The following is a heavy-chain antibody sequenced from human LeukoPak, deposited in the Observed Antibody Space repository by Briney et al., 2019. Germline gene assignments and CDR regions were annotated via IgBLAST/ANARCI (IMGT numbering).Heavy chain of an antibody. Sequence: GASVKVSCKASGYTFTGYYMHWVRQAPGQGLEWMGWINPNSGGTNYAQKFQGRVTMTRDTSISTAYMELSRLRSEDTAVYYCARAGDYCSSTSCEDLFDYWGQGTLVTVSS. CDR1: GYTFTGYY. CDR2: INPNSGGT. V-gene: IGHV1-2*02. CDR3: ARAGDYCSSTSCEDLFDY. J-gene: IGHJ4*02. D-gene: IGHD2-2*01.